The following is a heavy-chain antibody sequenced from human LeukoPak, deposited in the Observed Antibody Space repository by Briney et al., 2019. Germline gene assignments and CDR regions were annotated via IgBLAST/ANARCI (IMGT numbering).Heavy chain of an antibody. CDR1: GGTFSSYA. CDR2: IIPIFGTA. CDR3: ARVPTLTWDLFWFAP. D-gene: IGHD4-17*01. V-gene: IGHV1-69*13. Sequence: SVKVSCKASGGTFSSYAISWVRQAPGQGLEWMGGIIPIFGTANYAQKFQGRVTITADESTSTAYMELSSLRSEDTAVYYCARVPTLTWDLFWFAPWGQGTLVTVSS. J-gene: IGHJ5*02.